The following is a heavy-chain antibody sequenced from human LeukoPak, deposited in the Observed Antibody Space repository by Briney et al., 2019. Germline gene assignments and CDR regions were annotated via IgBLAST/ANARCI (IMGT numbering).Heavy chain of an antibody. CDR3: AKDVSGTTVTTGFDY. J-gene: IGHJ4*02. Sequence: GGSLRLSCAASGFTFSSYAMSWVRQAPGKGLEWVSAISGSGGSTYYADSVKGRFTISRDNSKNTLYLQMNSLRAEDTAVYYCAKDVSGTTVTTGFDYWGQGTLVTVSS. V-gene: IGHV3-23*01. D-gene: IGHD4-17*01. CDR1: GFTFSSYA. CDR2: ISGSGGST.